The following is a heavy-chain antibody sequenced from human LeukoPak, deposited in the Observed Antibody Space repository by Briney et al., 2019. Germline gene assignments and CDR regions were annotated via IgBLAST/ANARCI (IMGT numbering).Heavy chain of an antibody. CDR1: GGCISRGGYY. CDR3: ARGSSTSGNWFDP. CDR2: IYYSGST. V-gene: IGHV4-31*03. Sequence: SQTLSLTCTVSGGCISRGGYYWSWIRQHPGKGLEWIGYIYYSGSTYYNPSLKSRVTISVDTSKNQFSLKLSSVTAADTAVHYCARGSSTSGNWFDPWGQGTLVTVSS. J-gene: IGHJ5*02. D-gene: IGHD2-2*01.